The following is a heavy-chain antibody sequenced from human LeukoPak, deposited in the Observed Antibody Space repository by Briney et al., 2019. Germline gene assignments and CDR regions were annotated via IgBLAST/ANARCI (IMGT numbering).Heavy chain of an antibody. Sequence: GASVKVSCKASGYTFTSYAMNWVRQAPGQGLEWMGWINTNTGNPTYAQGFTGRFVFSLDTSVSTAYLQISSLKAEDTAVYYCARAPGGESTIQLWSRIFDYWGQGTLVTVSS. CDR1: GYTFTSYA. V-gene: IGHV7-4-1*02. D-gene: IGHD5-18*01. CDR2: INTNTGNP. J-gene: IGHJ4*02. CDR3: ARAPGGESTIQLWSRIFDY.